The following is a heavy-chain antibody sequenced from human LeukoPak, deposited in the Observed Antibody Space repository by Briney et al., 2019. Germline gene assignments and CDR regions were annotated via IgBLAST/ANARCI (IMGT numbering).Heavy chain of an antibody. CDR1: GFIFSNSA. Sequence: GGSLRLSCAASGFIFSNSAMTWVRQAPGKGLEWVSTFSGYGGSTYYADSVKGRFTISRDDSKNTLFLHMNSLRGEDTALYLCAEGGFNTYFDYWGRGILVTVSS. V-gene: IGHV3-23*01. J-gene: IGHJ4*02. CDR2: FSGYGGST. CDR3: AEGGFNTYFDY.